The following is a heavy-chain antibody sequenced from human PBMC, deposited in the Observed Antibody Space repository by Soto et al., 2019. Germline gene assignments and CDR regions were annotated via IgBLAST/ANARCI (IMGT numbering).Heavy chain of an antibody. J-gene: IGHJ5*02. V-gene: IGHV1-69*13. D-gene: IGHD5-18*01. CDR1: GGTFSSYA. CDR3: ARAVDTAIVTDWFDP. CDR2: IIPIFGTA. Sequence: SVKVSFKASGGTFSSYAISWVRQAPGQGLEWMGGIIPIFGTANYAQKFQGRVTITADESTSTAYMELSSLRSEDTAVYYCARAVDTAIVTDWFDPWGQGTLVTVSS.